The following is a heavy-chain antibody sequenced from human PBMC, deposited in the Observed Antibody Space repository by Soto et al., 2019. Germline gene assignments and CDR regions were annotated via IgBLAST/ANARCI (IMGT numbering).Heavy chain of an antibody. CDR3: AREFKVELHALGY. Sequence: QVQLVESGGGVVQPGRSLRLSCAASGFTFSSYGMYWVRQAPGKGLEWVAVIWYDGSNKYYADSVKGRFTISRDNSKNTLYLQMNSLRAEDTAVYYCAREFKVELHALGYWGQGTLVTVSS. V-gene: IGHV3-33*01. D-gene: IGHD3-10*01. CDR1: GFTFSSYG. J-gene: IGHJ4*02. CDR2: IWYDGSNK.